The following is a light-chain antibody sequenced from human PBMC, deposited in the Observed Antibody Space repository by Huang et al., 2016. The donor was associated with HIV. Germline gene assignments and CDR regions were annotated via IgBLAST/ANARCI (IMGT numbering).Light chain of an antibody. V-gene: IGKV3-11*01. J-gene: IGKJ2*01. Sequence: EIVLTQSPATLSLSPGERATLSCRASQSINYYLAWYQQKPGQAPRLLIDDAFNRATGIPARFSGSGSGTDFTLTISSLEPEDFAVYYCQQRNNWPPVYTFGQGTKLEIK. CDR3: QQRNNWPPVYT. CDR2: DAF. CDR1: QSINYY.